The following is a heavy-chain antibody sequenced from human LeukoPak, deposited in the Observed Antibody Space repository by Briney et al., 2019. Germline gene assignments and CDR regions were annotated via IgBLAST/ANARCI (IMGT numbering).Heavy chain of an antibody. CDR3: ARGGSSSLFFNWFDP. V-gene: IGHV3-74*01. J-gene: IGHJ5*02. Sequence: PGGSLRLSCAASGFTFSSYWMHWVRQAPGKGLVWVSRINSDGSSTSYADSVRGRFTISRDNAKNTLYLQMNSLRAEDTAVYYCARGGSSSLFFNWFDPWGQGTLVTVSS. CDR2: INSDGSST. CDR1: GFTFSSYW. D-gene: IGHD6-6*01.